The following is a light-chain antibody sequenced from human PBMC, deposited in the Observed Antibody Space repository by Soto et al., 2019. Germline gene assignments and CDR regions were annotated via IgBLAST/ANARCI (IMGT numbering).Light chain of an antibody. V-gene: IGLV2-14*01. J-gene: IGLJ3*02. CDR3: NSYTTSYSWV. Sequence: QSALTQPASVSGSPGQSITISCTGTSSDVGVYNYVSWYQQHPGKAPKLMIYEVSNRPSGVSNRFSGSKSGNTASLTISGLQAEDEADYYCNSYTTSYSWVFGGGTQLTVL. CDR2: EVS. CDR1: SSDVGVYNY.